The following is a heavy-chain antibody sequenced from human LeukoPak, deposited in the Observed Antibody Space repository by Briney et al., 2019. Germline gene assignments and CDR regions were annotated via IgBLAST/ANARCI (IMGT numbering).Heavy chain of an antibody. Sequence: GGSLRLSCAASGFTFSKYWMLWVRHAPGKGLGSVSRINTDGTVTTYADSVKGRFTVSRDNADNTMFLQMNSVRDEDTAVYYCATKQWLAPPPDSWGQGTPVTVSS. CDR1: GFTFSKYW. V-gene: IGHV3-74*01. CDR3: ATKQWLAPPPDS. J-gene: IGHJ4*02. CDR2: INTDGTVT. D-gene: IGHD6-19*01.